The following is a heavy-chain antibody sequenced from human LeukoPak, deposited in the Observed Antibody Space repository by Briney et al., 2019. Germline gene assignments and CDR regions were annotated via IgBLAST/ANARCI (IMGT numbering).Heavy chain of an antibody. D-gene: IGHD6-19*01. V-gene: IGHV3-21*01. CDR1: GFTFSSYS. J-gene: IGHJ4*02. CDR3: AKGKASVAGATNDY. CDR2: ISSSGTYK. Sequence: PGGSLRLSCAVSGFTFSSYSMSWVRQAPGQGLEWVSSISSSGTYKYYADSVQGRFTISRDNAKNSLYLQMNSLRAEDTAVYYCAKGKASVAGATNDYWGQGTLVTVSS.